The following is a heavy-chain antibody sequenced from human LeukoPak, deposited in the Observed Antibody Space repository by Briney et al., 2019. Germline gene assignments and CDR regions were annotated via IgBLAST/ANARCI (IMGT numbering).Heavy chain of an antibody. CDR2: ISTSGGNT. V-gene: IGHV3-23*01. CDR3: ARTYYDSSGSTHAFDI. J-gene: IGHJ3*02. Sequence: GESLRLSCAASGFTFSNYAMSWVRQAPGKGLEWVSAISTSGGNTYYGDSVKGRFTISRDNSKNTLYLQMNSPRAEDTAVYYCARTYYDSSGSTHAFDIWGHGTTVTVSS. CDR1: GFTFSNYA. D-gene: IGHD3-22*01.